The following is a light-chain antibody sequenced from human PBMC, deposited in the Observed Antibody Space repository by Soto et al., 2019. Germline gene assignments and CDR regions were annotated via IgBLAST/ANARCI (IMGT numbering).Light chain of an antibody. V-gene: IGKV2-28*01. CDR3: MLALQTPQFT. Sequence: ETVMTQSPLSLSVTPGEPASIYCRSSDSLLHTNGRDYLDWYVQKPGQSPQLLIYLGSQRAPGVSERFSGSGSDRQFTLMIRRVEAEDVGVHYCMLALQTPQFTFGPGTRLDI. CDR1: DSLLHTNGRDY. CDR2: LGS. J-gene: IGKJ3*01.